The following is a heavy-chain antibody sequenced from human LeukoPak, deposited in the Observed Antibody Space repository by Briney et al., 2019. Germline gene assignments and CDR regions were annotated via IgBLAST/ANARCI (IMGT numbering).Heavy chain of an antibody. CDR1: GFTFSNYA. J-gene: IGHJ6*02. D-gene: IGHD1-26*01. CDR3: AKDVPVGAVRGYGMDV. V-gene: IGHV3-23*01. Sequence: GGSLRLSCAASGFTFSNYAMSWVRQAPGKVLEWVSAISGSGGSTYSADSVKGRFTISRDNSRDTLYLQMNSLRAEDTALYYCAKDVPVGAVRGYGMDVWGQGTTVTVSS. CDR2: ISGSGGST.